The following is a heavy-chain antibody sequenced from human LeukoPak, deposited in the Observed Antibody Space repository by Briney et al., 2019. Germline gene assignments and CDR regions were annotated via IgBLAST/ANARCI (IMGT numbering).Heavy chain of an antibody. CDR1: GFNFNIYA. D-gene: IGHD3-22*01. CDR3: AKDRPNYYESNGHYYRQNGDY. Sequence: GGSLRLSCAASGFNFNIYAMSWVRQAPGKGLEWVSSISSNSVYTYYGDSVKGRFIVSRDNSKNTLYLQMNSLRAEDTAIYYCAKDRPNYYESNGHYYRQNGDYWGQGTLVTVSS. J-gene: IGHJ4*02. V-gene: IGHV3-23*01. CDR2: ISSNSVYT.